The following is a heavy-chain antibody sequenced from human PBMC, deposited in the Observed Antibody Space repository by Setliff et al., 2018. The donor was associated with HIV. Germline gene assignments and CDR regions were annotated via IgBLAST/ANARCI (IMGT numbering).Heavy chain of an antibody. CDR3: ARYSPRGYTLTGPY. CDR2: IYYSGST. D-gene: IGHD6-25*01. CDR1: GYSISSGYY. Sequence: KPSETLSLTCAVSGYSISSGYYWSWIRQPPGKGLEWIGYIYYSGSTKHNPSLKSRVTISLDTSKNQFSLKLTSVTAADTAVYYCARYSPRGYTLTGPYWGQGTLVTVSS. V-gene: IGHV4-61*01. J-gene: IGHJ4*02.